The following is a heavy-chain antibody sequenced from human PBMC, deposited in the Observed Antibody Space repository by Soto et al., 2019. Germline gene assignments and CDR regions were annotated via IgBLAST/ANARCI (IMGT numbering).Heavy chain of an antibody. D-gene: IGHD1-1*01. CDR3: AIAKLRTGPPYVDY. V-gene: IGHV4-39*07. CDR2: IYYSGST. Sequence: SETLSLTCTVSGGSISSSSYYWGWIRQPPGKGLEWIGSIYYSGSTYYNPSLKSRVTISVDTSKNQFSLKLSSVTAADTAVYYCAIAKLRTGPPYVDYWGQGTLVTVSS. CDR1: GGSISSSSYY. J-gene: IGHJ4*02.